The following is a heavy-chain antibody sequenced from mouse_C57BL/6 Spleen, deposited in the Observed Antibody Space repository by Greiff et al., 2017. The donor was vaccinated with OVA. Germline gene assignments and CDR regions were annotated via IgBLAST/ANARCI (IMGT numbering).Heavy chain of an antibody. CDR2: INPSNGGT. CDR1: GYTFTSYW. V-gene: IGHV1-53*01. J-gene: IGHJ2*01. Sequence: VQLQQPGTELVKPGASVKLSCKASGYTFTSYWMHWVKQRPGQGLEWIGNINPSNGGTNYNEKFKSKATLTVDKSSSTAYMQLSSLKSEDSAVYYCARSEIYYDYDAFDYWGQGTTLTVSS. D-gene: IGHD2-4*01. CDR3: ARSEIYYDYDAFDY.